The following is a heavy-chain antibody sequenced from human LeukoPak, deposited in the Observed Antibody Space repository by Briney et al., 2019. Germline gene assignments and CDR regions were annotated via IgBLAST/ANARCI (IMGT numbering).Heavy chain of an antibody. CDR3: ARLAAVPG. Sequence: GASVKVSCKASGYTFTGYYLHCVRQAPGQGLEWMGWIHPASGGTNYAQKLQGRVTMTRDTSVSTAYMELSSLRSDDTAVYYCARLAAVPGWGQGTLVTVSS. D-gene: IGHD6-19*01. J-gene: IGHJ4*02. V-gene: IGHV1-2*02. CDR1: GYTFTGYY. CDR2: IHPASGGT.